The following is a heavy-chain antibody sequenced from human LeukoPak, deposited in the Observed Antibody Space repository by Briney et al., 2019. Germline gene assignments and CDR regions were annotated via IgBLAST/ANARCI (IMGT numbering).Heavy chain of an antibody. D-gene: IGHD6-13*01. CDR2: IYYSGST. CDR1: GGSISSYY. Sequence: PSETLSLTCTVSGGSISSYYWSWIRQPPGKGLEWIGYIYYSGSTNYNPSLKSRVTMSVDTSKNQFSLKLSSVTAADTAVYYCARHRLGIAAAGSSYWFDPWGQGTLVTVSS. V-gene: IGHV4-59*08. CDR3: ARHRLGIAAAGSSYWFDP. J-gene: IGHJ5*02.